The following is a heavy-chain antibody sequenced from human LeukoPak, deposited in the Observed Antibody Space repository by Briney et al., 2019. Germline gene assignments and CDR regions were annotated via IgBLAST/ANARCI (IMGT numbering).Heavy chain of an antibody. CDR3: AKDQARMDYYDSSGLDY. CDR2: ISGSGVST. CDR1: GFTFSSYA. Sequence: PGGSLRLSCAASGFTFSSYAMSWVRQAPGKGLEWVSAISGSGVSTYYADSVKGRFTISRDNSKNTLYLQMNSLRAEDTAVYYCAKDQARMDYYDSSGLDYWGQGTLVTVSS. V-gene: IGHV3-23*01. D-gene: IGHD3-22*01. J-gene: IGHJ4*02.